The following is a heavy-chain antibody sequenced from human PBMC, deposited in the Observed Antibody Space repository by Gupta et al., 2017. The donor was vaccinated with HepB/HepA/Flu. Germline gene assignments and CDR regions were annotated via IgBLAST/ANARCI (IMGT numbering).Heavy chain of an antibody. V-gene: IGHV3-20*01. CDR3: ARTGPYYYFALDV. CDR2: INWNGDNK. J-gene: IGHJ6*02. CDR1: GFDFDTFH. D-gene: IGHD3-3*01. Sequence: EEQLVESGGGMTRRGGTLRLSCRVSGFDFDTFHMHGVSKAPGKGRECVAGINWNGDNKDYADSVKGRFTISRDNDKTSLFLQMNSLRIEDPALEHGARTGPYYYFALDVWGPGATVTVSS.